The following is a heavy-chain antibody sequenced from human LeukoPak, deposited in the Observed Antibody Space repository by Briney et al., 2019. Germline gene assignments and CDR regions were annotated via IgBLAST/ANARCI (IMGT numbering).Heavy chain of an antibody. J-gene: IGHJ4*02. D-gene: IGHD3-10*01. Sequence: ASVKVSCKASGYTFTGYYMHWVRQAPGQGLEWMGWINPNSGGTNYAQKFQGRVTMTRDTSISTAYMELSSLRSEDTAVYYCATVPGSGSYLPFDYWGQGTLVTVSS. CDR2: INPNSGGT. CDR3: ATVPGSGSYLPFDY. CDR1: GYTFTGYY. V-gene: IGHV1-2*02.